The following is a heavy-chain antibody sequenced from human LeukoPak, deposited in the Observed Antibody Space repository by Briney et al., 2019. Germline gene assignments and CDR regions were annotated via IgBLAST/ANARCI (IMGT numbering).Heavy chain of an antibody. CDR1: GFTFSSYA. V-gene: IGHV3-30-3*01. J-gene: IGHJ6*02. CDR2: ISYDGSNK. D-gene: IGHD3-3*01. Sequence: GGSLRLSCAASGFTFSSYAMHWVRQAPGKGLEWVAVISYDGSNKYYADSVKGRFTISRDNSKNTLYLQMNSLRAEDTAVYYCARVVVISDFWSGYPTGLYCYYYGMDVWGQGTTVTVSS. CDR3: ARVVVISDFWSGYPTGLYCYYYGMDV.